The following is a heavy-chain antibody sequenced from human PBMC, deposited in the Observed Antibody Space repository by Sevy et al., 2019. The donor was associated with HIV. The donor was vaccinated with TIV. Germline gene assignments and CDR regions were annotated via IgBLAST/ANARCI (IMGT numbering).Heavy chain of an antibody. CDR3: ARVTGGSGWYVFDY. D-gene: IGHD6-19*01. CDR2: IWYDGSSK. V-gene: IGHV3-33*01. J-gene: IGHJ4*02. CDR1: GFTFSSFG. Sequence: GGSLRLSCAASGFTFSSFGMHWVRQAPGKGLEWVAVIWYDGSSKFYADSVKGRFTTSRDNSTNTLYLQMSSLRAEDTALYYCARVTGGSGWYVFDYWGQGTLVTVSS.